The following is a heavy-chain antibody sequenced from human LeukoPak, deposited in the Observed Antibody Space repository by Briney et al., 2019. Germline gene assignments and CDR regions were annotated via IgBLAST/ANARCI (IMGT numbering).Heavy chain of an antibody. CDR1: GFIFSSHC. D-gene: IGHD1-26*01. V-gene: IGHV3-74*01. CDR3: ARSGGSNQPYDY. CDR2: INTGGSST. Sequence: GGSLRLSCAASGFIFSSHCMHWVRQAPGKGLIWISRINTGGSSTTYADSVKGRFTVSRDNAKNTLYLQMNSLRAEDTAVYFCARSGGSNQPYDYWGQGILVTVSS. J-gene: IGHJ4*02.